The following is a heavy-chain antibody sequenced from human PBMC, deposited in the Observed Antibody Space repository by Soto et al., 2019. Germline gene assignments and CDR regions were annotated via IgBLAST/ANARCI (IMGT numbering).Heavy chain of an antibody. V-gene: IGHV1-69*15. Sequence: QVPLVQSGAEVRRPGSSVKVSCKASGGTFGSNAISWVRQAPGQGLEWMGNIIPIFGTINNAQKFQGRVTITADESTNTAYMELSSLRAEDTAVYYCAREGYTFGTGEVRGAFDIWGQGTMVTVSS. CDR2: IIPIFGTI. CDR1: GGTFGSNA. CDR3: AREGYTFGTGEVRGAFDI. J-gene: IGHJ3*02. D-gene: IGHD1-1*01.